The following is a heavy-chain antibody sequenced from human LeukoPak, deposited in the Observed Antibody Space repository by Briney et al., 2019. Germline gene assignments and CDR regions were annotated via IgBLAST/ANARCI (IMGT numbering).Heavy chain of an antibody. D-gene: IGHD3-22*01. CDR1: GYTFTGYY. V-gene: IGHV1-2*02. J-gene: IGHJ4*02. Sequence: GASVKVSCKASGYTFTGYYIHWLRQAPGHGLEWMGWINANSGATNYVQKFQGLVTMSRDTSITTAYMELSRLISDDTADDYCARGLYYDKDYWGQGTLVTVSS. CDR2: INANSGAT. CDR3: ARGLYYDKDY.